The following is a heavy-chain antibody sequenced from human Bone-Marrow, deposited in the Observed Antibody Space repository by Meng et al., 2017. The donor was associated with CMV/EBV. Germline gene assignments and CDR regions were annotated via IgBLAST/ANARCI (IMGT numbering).Heavy chain of an antibody. CDR1: FTFSSYW. CDR2: INSDSSYI. D-gene: IGHD3-9*01. Sequence: FTFSSYWMHWVRQAPGKGLVWVSRINSDSSYIYYPDSVRGRFTISRDNAKNSLYLQMNSLRAEDTAVYYCASSDILTGYYLTPNYFDYWGQGTLVTVSS. J-gene: IGHJ4*02. CDR3: ASSDILTGYYLTPNYFDY. V-gene: IGHV3-21*01.